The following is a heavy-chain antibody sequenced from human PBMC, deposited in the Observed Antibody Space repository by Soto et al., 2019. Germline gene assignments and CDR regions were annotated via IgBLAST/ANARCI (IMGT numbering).Heavy chain of an antibody. CDR1: GYTFSGYY. CDR3: ARSLTEGYCTITGCCTRPLYGMDV. V-gene: IGHV1-2*02. J-gene: IGHJ6*02. D-gene: IGHD2-2*02. CDR2: INPNSGGT. Sequence: QEQLVQSGAEVKKPGASVKVSCKASGYTFSGYYIHWLRQAPGQGLEWMGWINPNSGGTNYAQKFQGRVTVPRDTPTSAPDMELSKLTTDDAAVYYCARSLTEGYCTITGCCTRPLYGMDVWGQGTTVTLSS.